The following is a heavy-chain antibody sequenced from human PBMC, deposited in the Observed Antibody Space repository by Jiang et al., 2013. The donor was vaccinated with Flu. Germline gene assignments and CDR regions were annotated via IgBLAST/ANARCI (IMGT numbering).Heavy chain of an antibody. Sequence: GSGLVKPSETLSLTCTVSGGSISSYYWSWIRQPPGKGLEWIGYIYYSGSTNYNPSLKSRVTISVDTSKNQFSLKLSSVTAADTAVYYCARDLNGSYGYWGQGTLVTVSS. V-gene: IGHV4-59*01. CDR3: ARDLNGSYGY. CDR1: GGSISSYY. J-gene: IGHJ4*02. CDR2: IYYSGST. D-gene: IGHD1-26*01.